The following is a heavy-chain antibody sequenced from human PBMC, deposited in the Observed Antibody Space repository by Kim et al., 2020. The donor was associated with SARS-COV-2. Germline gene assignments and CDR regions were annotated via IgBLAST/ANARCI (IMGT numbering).Heavy chain of an antibody. J-gene: IGHJ4*02. CDR3: ARLGDYYGSGSYSTYDY. V-gene: IGHV5-10-1*01. CDR1: GYSFTSYW. CDR2: IDPSDSYT. Sequence: GESLKISCRGSGYSFTSYWISWVRQTPGKGLEWMGRIDPSDSYTYYIPSFRGHVTFSADKRISTAFLQWSGLKASDSAIYYCARLGDYYGSGSYSTYDYWGQGTLVTVSS. D-gene: IGHD3-10*01.